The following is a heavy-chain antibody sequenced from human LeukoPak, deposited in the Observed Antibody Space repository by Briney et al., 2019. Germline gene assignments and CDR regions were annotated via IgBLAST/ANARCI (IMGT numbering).Heavy chain of an antibody. Sequence: SETLSLTCTVSGGSISSGVYYWSWIRQHPGKGLEWIGYIYYSGSTYYNPSLKSRVTISVDTSKNQFSLKLSSVTAADTAVYYCARAPTPYCGGDCYLKGAFDIWGPGTMVTVSS. CDR2: IYYSGST. V-gene: IGHV4-31*03. CDR3: ARAPTPYCGGDCYLKGAFDI. CDR1: GGSISSGVYY. J-gene: IGHJ3*02. D-gene: IGHD2-21*01.